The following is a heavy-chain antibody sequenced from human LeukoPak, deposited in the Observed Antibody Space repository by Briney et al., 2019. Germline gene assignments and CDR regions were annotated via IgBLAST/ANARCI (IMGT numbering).Heavy chain of an antibody. CDR3: AREASSGLGAFDI. CDR2: ISYDGSTK. Sequence: GRFLRLSCAASGFTFSSYGMHWVRQAPGKGLEWVAVISYDGSTKYYADSVKGRFAISRDKSKNTLHLQMNSLRAEDAAVYFCAREASSGLGAFDIWGQGTMVTV. CDR1: GFTFSSYG. D-gene: IGHD3-22*01. V-gene: IGHV3-30*03. J-gene: IGHJ3*02.